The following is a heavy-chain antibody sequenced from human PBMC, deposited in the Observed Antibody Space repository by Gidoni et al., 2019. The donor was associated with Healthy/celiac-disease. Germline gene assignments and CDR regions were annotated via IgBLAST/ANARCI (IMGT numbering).Heavy chain of an antibody. J-gene: IGHJ4*02. D-gene: IGHD3-22*01. CDR1: GFPFRSYA. Sequence: VPLVSSGGCVVPPGRSLRLSCAASGFPFRSYAMHWVRQAPGKGLEWGAGISYDGSKKYYADSVKGRFTISRDNSKNTLYLQMNSLRAEDTAVYYCARPNYYDSSGYALDYWGQGTLVTVSS. CDR2: ISYDGSKK. CDR3: ARPNYYDSSGYALDY. V-gene: IGHV3-30-3*01.